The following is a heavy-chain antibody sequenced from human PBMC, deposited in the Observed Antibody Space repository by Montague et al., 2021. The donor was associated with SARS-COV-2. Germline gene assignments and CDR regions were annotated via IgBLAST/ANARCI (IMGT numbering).Heavy chain of an antibody. J-gene: IGHJ3*02. Sequence: SETLSLTCTVSGGSISSSSYYWGWIRQPPGKGLEWIGSFYYSASTCYNPSLKSRVTISVDTSKNQFSVKLSSVTAADTAVYYCARPHGSGPASDAFDIWGQGTMVTVSS. V-gene: IGHV4-39*01. CDR2: FYYSAST. CDR3: ARPHGSGPASDAFDI. D-gene: IGHD3-10*01. CDR1: GGSISSSSYY.